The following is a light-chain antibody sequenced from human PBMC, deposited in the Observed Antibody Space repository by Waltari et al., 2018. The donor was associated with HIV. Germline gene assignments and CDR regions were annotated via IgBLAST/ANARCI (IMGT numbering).Light chain of an antibody. CDR2: GNS. CDR1: SSTIGAGYA. V-gene: IGLV1-40*01. CDR3: QSYDSSLSGSV. Sequence: QSVLTQPPSVSGAPGQRATISCTGISSTIGAGYAVHWYQQLPGTAPKPLIYGNSNRPSGVPDRFSGSKSGTSASLAITGLQAEDEADYYCQSYDSSLSGSVFGGGTKLTVL. J-gene: IGLJ2*01.